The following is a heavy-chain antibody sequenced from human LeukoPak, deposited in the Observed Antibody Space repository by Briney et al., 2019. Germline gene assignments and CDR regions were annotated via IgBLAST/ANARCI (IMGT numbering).Heavy chain of an antibody. CDR3: ATDGRGTGSFGY. CDR1: GFTFSNAW. CDR2: IKSKTDGGTT. D-gene: IGHD3-10*01. J-gene: IGHJ4*02. Sequence: NTGGSLRLSWAASGFTFSNAWMSWVRQAPGKGLEWVGRIKSKTDGGTTDYAAPVKGRFTSSRDDSKDTFYLQMTSLKFDDTAVYYCATDGRGTGSFGYWGQGTLVSVSS. V-gene: IGHV3-15*01.